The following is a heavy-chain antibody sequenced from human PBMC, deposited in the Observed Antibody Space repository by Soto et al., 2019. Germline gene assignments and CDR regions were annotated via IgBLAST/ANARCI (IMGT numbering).Heavy chain of an antibody. Sequence: EMQLVESGGGLVQPGGSLRLSCAASGFTFSSYWMHWVRQAPGKGLVWVSRMNTDGSDTYYADSVKGRFTISRDNARNTVYLQMRSLRVEDTAVYYCAREGMGFSNWFDPRGQGTLVSVSS. CDR2: MNTDGSDT. J-gene: IGHJ5*02. CDR3: AREGMGFSNWFDP. D-gene: IGHD2-8*01. CDR1: GFTFSSYW. V-gene: IGHV3-74*01.